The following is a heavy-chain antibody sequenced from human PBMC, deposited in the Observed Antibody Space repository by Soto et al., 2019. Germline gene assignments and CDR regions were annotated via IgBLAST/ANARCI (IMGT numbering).Heavy chain of an antibody. V-gene: IGHV1-18*01. CDR2: ISANNGTT. D-gene: IGHD4-17*01. CDR1: GGTLSSYA. J-gene: IGHJ3*02. Sequence: GASVKVSCTASGGTLSSYAISWVRQAPGQGLEWMGGISANNGTTNYAQKLQGRVTMTTDTSTSTAYMELSSLRSDDTAVYYCARADDYGDYAEDIWGQGTMVTVSS. CDR3: ARADDYGDYAEDI.